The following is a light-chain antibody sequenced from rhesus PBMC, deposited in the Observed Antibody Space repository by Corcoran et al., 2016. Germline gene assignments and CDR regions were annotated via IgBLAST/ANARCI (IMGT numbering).Light chain of an antibody. CDR1: QGISDY. J-gene: IGKJ2*01. Sequence: DIQMTQSPSSLSASVGDRVTITCRARQGISDYLSWYQQKPGKTPKRLIYAASSVESGVPSRFSGSGSGTDFTLTISSLQPEDFAAYYCLQGYSTPYSFGRGTKVEIK. CDR2: AAS. CDR3: LQGYSTPYS. V-gene: IGKV1-36*02.